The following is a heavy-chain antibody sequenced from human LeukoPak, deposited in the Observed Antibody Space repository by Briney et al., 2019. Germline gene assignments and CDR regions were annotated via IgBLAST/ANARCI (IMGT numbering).Heavy chain of an antibody. CDR1: GFIFHDFA. Sequence: GRSLRLSCAASGFIFHDFAMQWVRQAPGKGLEGVSSVSWNRDIINYADSVRGRFTVSRDNDQNSLYLEMNNLRPDDTALYYCVKSGGYFYMDAWGKGTTVIVSS. CDR3: VKSGGYFYMDA. V-gene: IGHV3-9*01. CDR2: VSWNRDII. D-gene: IGHD2-15*01. J-gene: IGHJ6*03.